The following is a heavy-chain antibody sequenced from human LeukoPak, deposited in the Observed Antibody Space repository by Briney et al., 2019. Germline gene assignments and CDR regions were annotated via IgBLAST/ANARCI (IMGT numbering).Heavy chain of an antibody. CDR1: GGSFSGYY. J-gene: IGHJ6*03. CDR2: INHSGST. Sequence: KASETLSLTCAVYGGSFSGYYWSWIRQPPGKGLEWIGEINHSGSTNYNPSLKSRVTISVDTSKNQFSLKLSSVTAADTAVYYCARLLRFLEWPNHYYYMDVWGKGTTVTVSS. CDR3: ARLLRFLEWPNHYYYMDV. D-gene: IGHD3-3*01. V-gene: IGHV4-34*01.